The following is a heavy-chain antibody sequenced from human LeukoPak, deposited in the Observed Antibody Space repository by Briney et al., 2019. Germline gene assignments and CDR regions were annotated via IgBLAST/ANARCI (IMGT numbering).Heavy chain of an antibody. V-gene: IGHV4-30-2*01. CDR3: ARGRLLWFGELLYPPIVDY. Sequence: SQTLSLTCAVSGGSISSGGYSWSWIRQPPGKGLEWIGYIYHSGSTYYNPSLKSRVTISVDRSKNQFSLKLSSVTAADTAAYYCARGRLLWFGELLYPPIVDYWGQGTLVTVSS. J-gene: IGHJ4*02. CDR1: GGSISSGGYS. D-gene: IGHD3-10*01. CDR2: IYHSGST.